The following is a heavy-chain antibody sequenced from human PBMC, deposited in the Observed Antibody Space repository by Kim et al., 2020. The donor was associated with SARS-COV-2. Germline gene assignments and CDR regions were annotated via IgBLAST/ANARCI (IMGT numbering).Heavy chain of an antibody. CDR3: AKDLLTTVTTAGYGMYV. CDR1: GFTFSSYG. Sequence: GGSLRLSCAASGFTFSSYGMHWVRQAPGKGLEWVAVIWYDGSNKYYADSVKGRFTISRDNSKNTLYLQMNSLRAEDTAVYYCAKDLLTTVTTAGYGMYVWGQGTTVTVSS. CDR2: IWYDGSNK. D-gene: IGHD4-17*01. V-gene: IGHV3-33*06. J-gene: IGHJ6*02.